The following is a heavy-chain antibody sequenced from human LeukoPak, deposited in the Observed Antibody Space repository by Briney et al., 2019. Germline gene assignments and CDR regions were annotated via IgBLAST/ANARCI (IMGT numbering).Heavy chain of an antibody. CDR2: ISRSDDSPNYST. CDR1: GFTFSSYA. Sequence: GGSLRLSCAASGFTFSSYAMSWVRQAPGKGLEWVSAISRSDDSPNYSTKYADSVTGRFTISRDNSKNTLYLQMNSLRAEDTAVYYCAKYGGISPDYDFWSGYHLDYWGQGTLVTVSS. V-gene: IGHV3-23*01. D-gene: IGHD3-3*01. CDR3: AKYGGISPDYDFWSGYHLDY. J-gene: IGHJ4*02.